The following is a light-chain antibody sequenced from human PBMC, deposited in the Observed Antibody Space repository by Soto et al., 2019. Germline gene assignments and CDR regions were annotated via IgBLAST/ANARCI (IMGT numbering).Light chain of an antibody. J-gene: IGKJ2*01. CDR3: QQYNDWPPPT. V-gene: IGKV3-15*01. CDR2: GAS. CDR1: QSVSSN. Sequence: EIVMTQSQATLSVSPGERATLSCGASQSVSSNLAWYQQKPGQAPRLLIYGASTRATGIPARFSGSGSGTQFTLSISSRQSEDSAVYYCQQYNDWPPPTFGQGTKVEIK.